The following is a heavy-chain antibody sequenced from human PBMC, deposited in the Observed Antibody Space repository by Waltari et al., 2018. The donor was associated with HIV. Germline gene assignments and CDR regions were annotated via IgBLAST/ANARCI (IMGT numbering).Heavy chain of an antibody. Sequence: QVQLVQSGAEMKMPESSVKVSCKASGGTFSSYTISWVRQAPGQGLEWMGGNIPKFGTGNYAQKFQGRVTITADESTSTVYLELSSLRSEDTAVYHCARGGCSGSTCYSKSFDLWGQGTMVTVS. CDR2: NIPKFGTG. CDR1: GGTFSSYT. V-gene: IGHV1-69*01. D-gene: IGHD2-15*01. J-gene: IGHJ3*01. CDR3: ARGGCSGSTCYSKSFDL.